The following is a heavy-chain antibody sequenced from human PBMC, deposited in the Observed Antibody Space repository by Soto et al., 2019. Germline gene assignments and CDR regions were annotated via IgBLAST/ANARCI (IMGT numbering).Heavy chain of an antibody. J-gene: IGHJ6*02. CDR1: GGSFSGYY. CDR2: INHSGST. D-gene: IGHD3-10*01. CDR3: ARGPVTMVRGVMTRVYGMDV. Sequence: SETLSLTCAVYGGSFSGYYWSWIRQPPGKGLEWIGEINHSGSTNYNPSLKSRVTISVDTSKNQLSLKLSSVTAADTAVYYCARGPVTMVRGVMTRVYGMDVWGQGTTVTVSS. V-gene: IGHV4-34*01.